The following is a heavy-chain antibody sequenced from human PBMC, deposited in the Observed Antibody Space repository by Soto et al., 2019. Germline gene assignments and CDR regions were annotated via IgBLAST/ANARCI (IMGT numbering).Heavy chain of an antibody. Sequence: GGSLRLSCPASGFTFSSYAMSWARQAPGKGMEWVTAINGGSTTYYADSVKGRFTISRDTSKNTLYMQMNSLRAEDTAVYYCAKDKDWSGVYGMDVWGQGTTVTVSS. J-gene: IGHJ6*02. CDR2: INGGSTT. CDR3: AKDKDWSGVYGMDV. V-gene: IGHV3-23*01. CDR1: GFTFSSYA. D-gene: IGHD3-3*01.